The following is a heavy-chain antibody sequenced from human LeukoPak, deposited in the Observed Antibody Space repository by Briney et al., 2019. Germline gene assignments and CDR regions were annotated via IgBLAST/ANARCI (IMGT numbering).Heavy chain of an antibody. D-gene: IGHD4-11*01. CDR1: GFTFSSYE. CDR2: ISSSGSTI. CDR3: ARESNYGGGILDY. Sequence: GGSLRLSCAASGFTFSSYEMNWVRQAPGKGLEWVSYISSSGSTIYYADSVKGRFTIFRDNARNSLYLQMSSLRAEDTAIYYCARESNYGGGILDYWGQGTLVTVSS. J-gene: IGHJ4*02. V-gene: IGHV3-48*03.